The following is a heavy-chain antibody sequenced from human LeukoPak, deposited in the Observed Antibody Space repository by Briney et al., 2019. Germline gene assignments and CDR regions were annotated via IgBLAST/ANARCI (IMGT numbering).Heavy chain of an antibody. Sequence: ASVEVSCKASGYTFTNYYIHWVRQAPGQGLEWMGCINSNRGGTNYAQKFQGRVTMTRDTSISTAYMELRSVGSDDTAVYYCARDHGDDAFDIWGPGTMVTVSS. CDR3: ARDHGDDAFDI. CDR2: INSNRGGT. D-gene: IGHD3-3*01. J-gene: IGHJ3*02. V-gene: IGHV1-2*02. CDR1: GYTFTNYY.